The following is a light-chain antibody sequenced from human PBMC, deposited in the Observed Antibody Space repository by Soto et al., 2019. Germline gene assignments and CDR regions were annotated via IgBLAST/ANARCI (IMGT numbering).Light chain of an antibody. Sequence: QSALTQPASVSGSPGQSITISCTETSSDVGGYNYVSWYQQHPGKAPKLMIYDVSNRPSGVSNRFSGSKSGNTASLTISGLQADDEADYYCSSYTSSSTLVFGGGTKLTVL. CDR3: SSYTSSSTLV. J-gene: IGLJ2*01. CDR1: SSDVGGYNY. CDR2: DVS. V-gene: IGLV2-14*01.